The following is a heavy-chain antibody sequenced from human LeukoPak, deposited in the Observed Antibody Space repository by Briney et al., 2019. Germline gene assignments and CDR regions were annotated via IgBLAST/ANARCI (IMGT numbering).Heavy chain of an antibody. J-gene: IGHJ4*02. CDR3: ARESMVRGVIGY. D-gene: IGHD3-10*01. Sequence: SETLSLTCTVSGGSISSYYWSWIRQPPRKEREWMGYIYYSGSTNYNPSLKSRVTISVDTSKNQFSLKLSSVTAADTAVYYCARESMVRGVIGYWGQGTLVTVSS. V-gene: IGHV4-59*01. CDR1: GGSISSYY. CDR2: IYYSGST.